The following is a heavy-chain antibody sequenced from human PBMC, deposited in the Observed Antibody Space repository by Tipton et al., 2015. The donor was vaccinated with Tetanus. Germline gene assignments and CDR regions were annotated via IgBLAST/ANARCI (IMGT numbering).Heavy chain of an antibody. Sequence: QLVQSGAEVRKPGASVKVSCKASGYTFISHGVSWVRQAPGQGLEWMGWIGTYNGDTNYAQNFQGRVTMTTDTSTSTAYMEPRSLRSDDTAVYYCARGDLGSRSVVGARDYWGQGTLVTVSS. D-gene: IGHD2-21*01. V-gene: IGHV1-18*01. J-gene: IGHJ4*02. CDR3: ARGDLGSRSVVGARDY. CDR1: GYTFISHG. CDR2: IGTYNGDT.